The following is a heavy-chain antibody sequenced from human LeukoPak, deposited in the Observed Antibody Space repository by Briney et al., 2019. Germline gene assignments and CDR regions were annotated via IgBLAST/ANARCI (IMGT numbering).Heavy chain of an antibody. CDR3: ARDDGYCSSTSCEYYYYYGMDV. D-gene: IGHD2-2*03. V-gene: IGHV3-30-3*01. CDR1: GFTFSSYA. Sequence: PGGSLRLSCAASGFTFSSYAMHWVRQAPGKGLEWVAVISYDGSNKYYADSVKGRFTISRDNSKNTLYLQMNSLRAVDTAVYYCARDDGYCSSTSCEYYYYYGMDVWGQGTTVTVSS. J-gene: IGHJ6*02. CDR2: ISYDGSNK.